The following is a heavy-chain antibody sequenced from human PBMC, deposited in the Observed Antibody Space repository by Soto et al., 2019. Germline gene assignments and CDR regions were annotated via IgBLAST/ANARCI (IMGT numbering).Heavy chain of an antibody. CDR3: AKDHPVIEVVKVFEY. CDR2: ISGSGTKT. D-gene: IGHD3-22*01. CDR1: GFSFSSYA. Sequence: GGSLRLSCAASGFSFSSYAMSWVRQAPGKGLDWVSAISGSGTKTHYADSVKGRFTISRDNSKNTLYLQMNSLRAEDTAVYYCAKDHPVIEVVKVFEYWGRRALVTVCS. J-gene: IGHJ4*02. V-gene: IGHV3-23*01.